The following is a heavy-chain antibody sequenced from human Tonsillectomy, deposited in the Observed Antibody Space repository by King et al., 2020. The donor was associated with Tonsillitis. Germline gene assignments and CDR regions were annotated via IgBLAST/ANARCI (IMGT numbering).Heavy chain of an antibody. V-gene: IGHV4-61*01. CDR3: ARVVRDGSVTYLVDLTP. J-gene: IGHJ5*02. D-gene: IGHD3-10*01. CDR1: GGSVSSGNFY. Sequence: VQLQEAGPGLVKPSETLSLTCTVSGGSVSSGNFYWSWIRQPPGKGLEWIGNIYYSGNTNYNPSLKSRVTISVDTSNNQFSRKLSSVTSADTAIYYCARVVRDGSVTYLVDLTPWAQGPLLTVSS. CDR2: IYYSGNT.